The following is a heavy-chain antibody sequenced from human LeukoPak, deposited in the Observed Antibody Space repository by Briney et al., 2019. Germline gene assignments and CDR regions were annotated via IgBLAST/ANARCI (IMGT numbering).Heavy chain of an antibody. CDR3: ATHLQGITYYYFDY. J-gene: IGHJ4*02. Sequence: TSETLSLTCAVYGGSFSGYYWSWIRQPPGKGLEWIGEISHSGSTHYNPSLKSRVTISLDKFQNQFSLKLSHVATADTAMYYCATHLQGITYYYFDYWGQGTLVTVSS. D-gene: IGHD1-14*01. CDR2: ISHSGST. CDR1: GGSFSGYY. V-gene: IGHV4-34*01.